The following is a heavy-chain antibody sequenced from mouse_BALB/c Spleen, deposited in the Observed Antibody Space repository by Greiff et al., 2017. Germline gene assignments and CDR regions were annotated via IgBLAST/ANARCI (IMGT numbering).Heavy chain of an antibody. D-gene: IGHD2-12*01. CDR2: IYPGDGDT. CDR3: ARTGRRAMDY. J-gene: IGHJ4*01. CDR1: GYAFSSSW. V-gene: IGHV1-82*01. Sequence: QVQLKQSGPELVKPGASVKISCKASGYAFSSSWMNWVKQRPGQGLEWIGRIYPGDGDTNYNGKFKGKATLTADKSSSTAYMQLSSLTSVDSAVYFCARTGRRAMDYWGQGTSVTVSS.